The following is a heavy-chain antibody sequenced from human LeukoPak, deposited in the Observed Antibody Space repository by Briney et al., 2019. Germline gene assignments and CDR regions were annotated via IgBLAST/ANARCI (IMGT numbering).Heavy chain of an antibody. CDR2: INHSGST. Sequence: SETLSLTCAVYGGSFSGYYWSWIRQPPGKGLEWIGEINHSGSTNYNPSLKSRVTISVDTSKNQFSLKLSPVTAADTAVYFCARRSGSPYYYYYYMDVWGKGTTVTISS. D-gene: IGHD1-26*01. J-gene: IGHJ6*03. CDR1: GGSFSGYY. V-gene: IGHV4-34*01. CDR3: ARRSGSPYYYYYYMDV.